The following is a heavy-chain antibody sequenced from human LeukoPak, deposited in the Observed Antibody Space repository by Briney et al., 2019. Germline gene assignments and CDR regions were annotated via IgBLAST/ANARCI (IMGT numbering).Heavy chain of an antibody. V-gene: IGHV3-7*01. J-gene: IGHJ4*02. CDR1: GFTFSTDW. D-gene: IGHD3-16*01. CDR2: IKQDGSER. Sequence: GGSLRLSCAASGFTFSTDWMSWVRQAPGKGLEWVANIKQDGSERYYVDSVKGRFTISRDNAKNSLYLQMNSLRAEDTATYYCARGWGCDSWGQGTLVTVSS. CDR3: ARGWGCDS.